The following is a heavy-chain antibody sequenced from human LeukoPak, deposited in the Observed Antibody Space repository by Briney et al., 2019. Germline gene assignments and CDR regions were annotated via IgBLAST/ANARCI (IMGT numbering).Heavy chain of an antibody. Sequence: AGGSLRLSCAASGFTFSSYSMNWVRQAPGKGLEWVSYISSSSSTIYYADSVKGRFTISRDNAKNSLYLQMNSLRDEDTAVYYCARVSQGAITMIADDDYWGQGTLVTVSS. CDR3: ARVSQGAITMIADDDY. CDR1: GFTFSSYS. CDR2: ISSSSSTI. D-gene: IGHD3-22*01. V-gene: IGHV3-48*02. J-gene: IGHJ4*02.